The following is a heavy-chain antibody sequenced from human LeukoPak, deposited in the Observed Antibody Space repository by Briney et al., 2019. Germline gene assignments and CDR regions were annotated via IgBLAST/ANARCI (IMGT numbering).Heavy chain of an antibody. D-gene: IGHD6-6*01. CDR2: IWYDGSNK. V-gene: IGHV3-33*01. Sequence: PGRSLRPSCAASGFTFSSYGMHWVRQAPGKGLEWVAVIWYDGSNKYYADSVKGRFTISRDNSKNTLYLQMNSLRAEDTAVYYCARDLGAIPSSSVAGDYWGQGTLVTVSS. CDR1: GFTFSSYG. J-gene: IGHJ4*02. CDR3: ARDLGAIPSSSVAGDY.